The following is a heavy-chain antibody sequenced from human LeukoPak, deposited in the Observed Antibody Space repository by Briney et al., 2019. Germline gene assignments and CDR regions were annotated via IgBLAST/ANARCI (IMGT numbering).Heavy chain of an antibody. CDR2: IIPIFGTA. CDR3: ASSGYSGYDPPY. V-gene: IGHV1-69*06. Sequence: SVKVSCKASGGTFSSYAISWVRQAPGQGLEWMGRIIPIFGTANYAQKFQGRVTITADKSTSTAYMELSSLRSEDTAVYYRASSGYSGYDPPYWGQGTLVTVSS. J-gene: IGHJ4*02. D-gene: IGHD5-12*01. CDR1: GGTFSSYA.